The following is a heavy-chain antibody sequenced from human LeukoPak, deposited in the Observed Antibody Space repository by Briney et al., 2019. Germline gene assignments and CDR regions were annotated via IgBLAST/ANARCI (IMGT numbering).Heavy chain of an antibody. CDR3: ARERLVVDGKGMDV. J-gene: IGHJ6*02. CDR1: GFSVSNYA. Sequence: PGGSLRLSCAASGFSVSNYAMYWVRQTTGKGLEWVSSIGNFDDTYYAASVTGRFTISRESAKNSLDLQMNNLRDGDTAAYYCARERLVVDGKGMDVWGQGNTVTVSS. V-gene: IGHV3-13*01. D-gene: IGHD2-8*02. CDR2: IGNFDDT.